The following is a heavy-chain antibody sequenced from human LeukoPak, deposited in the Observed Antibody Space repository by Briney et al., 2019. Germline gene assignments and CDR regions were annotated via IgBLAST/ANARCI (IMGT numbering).Heavy chain of an antibody. CDR2: ISAYNGNT. CDR1: GYTFTSYG. D-gene: IGHD3-22*01. J-gene: IGHJ4*02. CDR3: ARDGQYYDSSGYRPDY. V-gene: IGHV1-18*01. Sequence: ASVKVSCKASGYTFTSYGISWVRQAPGQGLEWMGWISAYNGNTNYAQKLQGRVTMTTDTSTSTAYMELRSLRSDDTAVYYCARDGQYYDSSGYRPDYWGQGTLVTVSS.